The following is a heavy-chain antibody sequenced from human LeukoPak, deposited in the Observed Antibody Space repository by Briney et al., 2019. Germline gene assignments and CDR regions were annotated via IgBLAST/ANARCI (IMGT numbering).Heavy chain of an antibody. V-gene: IGHV1-2*02. CDR2: INPNSGGT. D-gene: IGHD6-19*01. Sequence: PGASVKVSCKASGYTFTGYYMHWVRQAPGQGLEWMEWINPNSGGTNYAQKFQGRVTMTRDTSISTAYMELSRLRSDDTAVYYCARESGYSSGWYVFDPWGQGTLVTVSS. CDR3: ARESGYSSGWYVFDP. J-gene: IGHJ5*02. CDR1: GYTFTGYY.